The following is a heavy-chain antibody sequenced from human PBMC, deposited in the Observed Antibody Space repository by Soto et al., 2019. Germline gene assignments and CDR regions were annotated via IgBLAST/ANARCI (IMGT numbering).Heavy chain of an antibody. J-gene: IGHJ6*02. CDR3: TVRGGSGWYYNCVDA. D-gene: IGHD6-19*01. CDR1: GGTFSSYA. V-gene: IGHV1-69*05. CDR2: IIPIFGTA. Sequence: EASVKVSCKASGGTFSSYAISWVRQAPGQGLEWMGGIIPIFGTANYAQKVQGRVTINRDTSASTAYMELSSLRSDDTAVYYCTVRGGSGWYYNCVDAWGQGTTVTVSS.